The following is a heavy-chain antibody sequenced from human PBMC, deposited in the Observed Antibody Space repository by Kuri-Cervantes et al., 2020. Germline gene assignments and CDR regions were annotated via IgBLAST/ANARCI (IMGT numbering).Heavy chain of an antibody. Sequence: GGSLRLSCAASGFTFSSYEMNWVRQAPGKGLEWVSYISSSGSTIYYADSVKGRFTISRDNAKNSLYLQMNSLRAEDTAVYYCARDALNPGIAAAENWFDPWGQGTLVTVSS. CDR2: ISSSGSTI. J-gene: IGHJ5*02. CDR3: ARDALNPGIAAAENWFDP. D-gene: IGHD6-13*01. CDR1: GFTFSSYE. V-gene: IGHV3-48*03.